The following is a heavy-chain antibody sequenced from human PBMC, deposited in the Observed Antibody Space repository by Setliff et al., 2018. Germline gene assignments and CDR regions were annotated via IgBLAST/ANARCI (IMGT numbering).Heavy chain of an antibody. D-gene: IGHD6-13*01. CDR1: GFTFSTYW. CDR2: ISSSSSYI. Sequence: GGSLRLSCAASGFTFSTYWMSWVRQAPGKGLEWVSSISSSSSYIYYADSVKGRFTISRDNAKNSLYLQMNSLRAEDTAVYYCARELAAAADYYYYYGMDVWGQGTTVTVSS. V-gene: IGHV3-21*01. J-gene: IGHJ6*02. CDR3: ARELAAAADYYYYYGMDV.